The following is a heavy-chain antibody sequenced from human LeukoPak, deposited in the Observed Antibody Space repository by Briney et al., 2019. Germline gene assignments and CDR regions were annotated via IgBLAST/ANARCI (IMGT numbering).Heavy chain of an antibody. CDR3: ARSYSSGRPDY. J-gene: IGHJ4*02. V-gene: IGHV1-18*01. Sequence: ASVKVSCKASGYTFTSDAITWVRQAPGQGLEWMGWITGYNTNTNYAQKLQGRVTMTTDTSTSTAYMELRSLRSDDTAVYYRARSYSSGRPDYWGQGTLVTVSS. CDR2: ITGYNTNT. D-gene: IGHD6-19*01. CDR1: GYTFTSDA.